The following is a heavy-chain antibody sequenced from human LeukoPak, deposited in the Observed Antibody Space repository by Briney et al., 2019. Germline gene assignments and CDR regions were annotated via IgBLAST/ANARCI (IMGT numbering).Heavy chain of an antibody. J-gene: IGHJ6*03. V-gene: IGHV4-59*01. CDR1: GGSISSYY. D-gene: IGHD3-16*01. CDR3: AIEARVWVTGYYYYYMVV. Sequence: PSETLSLTCTVSGGSISSYYWSWIRQPPGKGLEWIGYIYYSGSTNYNPSLKSRVTISVDTSKNQFSLKLSSVTAADTAVYYCAIEARVWVTGYYYYYMVVWGKGATVSVSS. CDR2: IYYSGST.